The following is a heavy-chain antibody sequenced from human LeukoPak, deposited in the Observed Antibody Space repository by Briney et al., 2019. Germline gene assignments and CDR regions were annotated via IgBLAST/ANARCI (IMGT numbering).Heavy chain of an antibody. V-gene: IGHV3-21*01. D-gene: IGHD6-19*01. J-gene: IGHJ4*02. CDR1: GFTFSSYS. CDR2: ISSSAYYI. Sequence: GGSLRLSCVASGFTFSSYSMNWVRQAPGKGLEWVSSISSSAYYIYYADSVKGRFTISRDNAKNSLYLQMNSLRAEDTAVYYCARSSPSSGFSTFDYWGQGTLVTVSS. CDR3: ARSSPSSGFSTFDY.